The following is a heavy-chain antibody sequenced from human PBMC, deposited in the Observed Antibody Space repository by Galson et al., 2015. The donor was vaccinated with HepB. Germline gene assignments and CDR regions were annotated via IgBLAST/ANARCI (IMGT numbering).Heavy chain of an antibody. CDR3: VRHWNGDY. CDR1: GFTFNSYI. V-gene: IGHV3-64D*06. Sequence: SLRLSCAASGFTFNSYIMHWVRQAPGKGLEYVSAITDNGGSTYYADSVKGRFTISRDNSKNTLYLQMSSLRADDTAVYYCVRHWNGDYWGQGTLVTVSS. J-gene: IGHJ4*02. CDR2: ITDNGGST. D-gene: IGHD1-1*01.